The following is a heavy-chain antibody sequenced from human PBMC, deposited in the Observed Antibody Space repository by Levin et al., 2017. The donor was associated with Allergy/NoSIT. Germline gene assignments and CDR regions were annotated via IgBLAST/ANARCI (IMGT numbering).Heavy chain of an antibody. D-gene: IGHD2-15*01. CDR1: GFTFSDHY. J-gene: IGHJ4*02. CDR2: TRNKANSYTT. CDR3: ARVGYSHYFDY. Sequence: GESLKISCAASGFTFSDHYMDWVRQAPGKGLEWVGRTRNKANSYTTEYAASVKGRFTISRAESTNSLYLQMNSLKTEDTAVYYCARVGYSHYFDYWGQGTLVTVSS. V-gene: IGHV3-72*01.